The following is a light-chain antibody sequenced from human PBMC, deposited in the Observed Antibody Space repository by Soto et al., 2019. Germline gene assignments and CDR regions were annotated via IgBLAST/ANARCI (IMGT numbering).Light chain of an antibody. J-gene: IGKJ1*01. CDR2: KAS. V-gene: IGKV1-5*03. CDR3: DQYHRYRWT. Sequence: DIQITQSPSTLSASVGERVTITCRASQSINTWLAWYQQKPGKAPKLLIYKASSLESGVPSRFNGRGCGTKCTLINSGMKPDNVKTSCCDQYHRYRWTFGHGTEVKIQ. CDR1: QSINTW.